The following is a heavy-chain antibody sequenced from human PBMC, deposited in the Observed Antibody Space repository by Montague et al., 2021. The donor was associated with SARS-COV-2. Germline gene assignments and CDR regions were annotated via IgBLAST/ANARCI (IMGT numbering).Heavy chain of an antibody. J-gene: IGHJ4*02. V-gene: IGHV6-1*01. D-gene: IGHD7-27*01. Sequence: CAISGDSVSSTSASWNWIRQSPSRGLEWLGRTYYRSWWRSQYPGSLESRITISGDTSKNQFSLQLNSVTAADTAVYYCARFREAGDVLDYWGQGNPVTVSS. CDR1: GDSVSSTSAS. CDR3: ARFREAGDVLDY. CDR2: TYYRSWWRS.